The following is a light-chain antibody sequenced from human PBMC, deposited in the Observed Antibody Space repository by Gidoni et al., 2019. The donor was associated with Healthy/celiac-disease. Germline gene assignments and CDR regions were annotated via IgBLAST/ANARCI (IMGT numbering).Light chain of an antibody. CDR2: DAS. Sequence: EIVMTHSPATLSVSPGESATLSCRASQSVSSDLAWYQQKPGQAPRLLLYDASTRATGIPSTFSGSGSGTEFTLTISSLQSEDFALYYCQQYKNWPYTFGQGTKLEIK. CDR3: QQYKNWPYT. V-gene: IGKV3-15*01. CDR1: QSVSSD. J-gene: IGKJ2*01.